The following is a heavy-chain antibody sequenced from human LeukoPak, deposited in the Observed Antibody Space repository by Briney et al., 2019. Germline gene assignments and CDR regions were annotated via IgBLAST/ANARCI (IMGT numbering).Heavy chain of an antibody. V-gene: IGHV3-30*02. CDR1: GFTFSSYG. Sequence: SGGSLRLSCAASGFTFSSYGMHWVRQAPGKGLEWVAFIRYDGSNKYYADSVKGRFTISRDNSKNTLYLQMNSLRAEDTAVYYCARPSLEQQLVYFDYWGQGTLVTVSS. CDR2: IRYDGSNK. D-gene: IGHD6-13*01. J-gene: IGHJ4*02. CDR3: ARPSLEQQLVYFDY.